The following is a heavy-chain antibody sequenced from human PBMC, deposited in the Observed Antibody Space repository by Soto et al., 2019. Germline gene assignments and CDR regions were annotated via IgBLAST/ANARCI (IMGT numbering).Heavy chain of an antibody. CDR2: ISYTGST. V-gene: IGHV4-59*07. D-gene: IGHD3-16*01. CDR1: GGSINSDY. Sequence: QVQLQESGPGLVKPSDSLSLTCTVSGGSINSDYWSWIRQPPGKGLEWIGRISYTGSTNYNPSLKRRVTISPDTSKTQFSLKLSSVTAADKAVYYCARGADGDYFDAWGQGTLVTVSS. J-gene: IGHJ4*02. CDR3: ARGADGDYFDA.